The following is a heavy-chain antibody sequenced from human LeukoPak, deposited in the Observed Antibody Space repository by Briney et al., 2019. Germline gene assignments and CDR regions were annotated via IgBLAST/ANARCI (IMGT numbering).Heavy chain of an antibody. CDR1: GYSISSGYC. CDR3: ARAYYYDSSGYFDY. CDR2: IYHSGAT. J-gene: IGHJ4*02. V-gene: IGHV4-38-2*01. Sequence: SETLSLTCAVSGYSISSGYCWGWIRQPPGKGLEWFGSIYHSGATYYNPSLKSRVTISVDTSKNQFSLKLSSVTAADTAVYYCARAYYYDSSGYFDYWGQGALVTVSS. D-gene: IGHD3-22*01.